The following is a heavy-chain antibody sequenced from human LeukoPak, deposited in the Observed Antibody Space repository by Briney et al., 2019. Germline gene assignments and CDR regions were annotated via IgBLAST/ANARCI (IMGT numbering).Heavy chain of an antibody. CDR3: ARVSDYDFWSGYSDYYYMDV. D-gene: IGHD3-3*01. Sequence: PGGSLRLSCAASGFTFSSYWMSWVRQAPGKGLEWVANIKQDGSEKYYVDSVKGRFTISRDNAKNSLYLQMNSLRAEDTAVYYCARVSDYDFWSGYSDYYYMDVWGKGTTVTVSS. J-gene: IGHJ6*03. V-gene: IGHV3-7*01. CDR2: IKQDGSEK. CDR1: GFTFSSYW.